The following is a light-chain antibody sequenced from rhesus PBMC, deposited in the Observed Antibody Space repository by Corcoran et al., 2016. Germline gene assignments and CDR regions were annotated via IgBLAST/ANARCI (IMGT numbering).Light chain of an antibody. CDR2: AAS. CDR1: QGISSS. J-gene: IGKJ1*01. V-gene: IGKV1-28*01. Sequence: DIRMTQSPSSLSASVGDTVTITCRASQGISSSLNWFQQKPGKAPKLLIDAASSLEGGVPSRFSGSGSGTEFTLTSSSLQPEDFAAYYCLQHNSYPWTFGQGTKVEIK. CDR3: LQHNSYPWT.